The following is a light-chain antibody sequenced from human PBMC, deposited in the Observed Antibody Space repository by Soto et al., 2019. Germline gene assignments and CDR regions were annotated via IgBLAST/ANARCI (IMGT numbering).Light chain of an antibody. V-gene: IGKV3-15*01. CDR3: QQYRTSPWT. J-gene: IGKJ1*01. Sequence: EIVLTQSPATLSVSRGHRPTLXCRASQSVSSNLAWYQQKPGQAPRLLIYGASTRATGIPARFSGSGSGTDFTLTIARLEPEDFAVYYCQQYRTSPWTFGQGTKVDIK. CDR1: QSVSSN. CDR2: GAS.